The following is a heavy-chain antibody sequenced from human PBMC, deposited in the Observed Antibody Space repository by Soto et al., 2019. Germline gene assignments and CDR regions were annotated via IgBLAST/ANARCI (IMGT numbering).Heavy chain of an antibody. D-gene: IGHD5-18*01. J-gene: IGHJ2*01. CDR1: GFPVNATY. V-gene: IGHV3-53*02. Sequence: EVQLVETGGALIQPGGSLRLSCAASGFPVNATYLSWVRQAPGKGLEWLSVLYADGSTYYIDSVKGRFRISRDSSKNTLYLQMASLRADDTATYFCARTAEGDTPRTHWYFDLWGRGTLVTVSS. CDR2: LYADGST. CDR3: ARTAEGDTPRTHWYFDL.